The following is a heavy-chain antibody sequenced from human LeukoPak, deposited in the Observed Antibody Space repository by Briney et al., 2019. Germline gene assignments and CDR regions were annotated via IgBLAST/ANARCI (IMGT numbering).Heavy chain of an antibody. CDR3: ARVRITMVRGVVYCYYGMDV. D-gene: IGHD3-10*01. CDR2: ISAYNGNT. V-gene: IGHV1-18*01. CDR1: GYTFTSYV. Sequence: ASVKVSCKASGYTFTSYVISWVRQAPGQGLEWMGWISAYNGNTNYAQKLQGRVTMTTDTSTSTAYMELRSLRSDDTAVYYCARVRITMVRGVVYCYYGMDVWGQGTTVTVSS. J-gene: IGHJ6*02.